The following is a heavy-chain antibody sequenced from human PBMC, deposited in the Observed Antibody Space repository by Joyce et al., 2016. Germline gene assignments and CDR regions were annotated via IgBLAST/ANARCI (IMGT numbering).Heavy chain of an antibody. J-gene: IGHJ2*01. Sequence: EVELVQSGSEVKKPGESLRISCKGSGYSFANYWITWVRQLPGKGLEWMGRIYPSDSYRNYSPSFQGHVTISADRSFNTAYLQWSSLKASDTATYYCARQKAGYSYGHWYFDLWGRGTLVTVSS. CDR3: ARQKAGYSYGHWYFDL. CDR2: IYPSDSYR. V-gene: IGHV5-10-1*03. D-gene: IGHD5-18*01. CDR1: GYSFANYW.